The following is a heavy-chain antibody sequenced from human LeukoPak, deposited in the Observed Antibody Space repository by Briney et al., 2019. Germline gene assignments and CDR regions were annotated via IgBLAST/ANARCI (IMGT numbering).Heavy chain of an antibody. CDR3: AKLRHSTGRTVVDF. D-gene: IGHD6-19*01. V-gene: IGHV3-30*02. J-gene: IGHJ4*02. CDR1: GFTFSSYG. CDR2: IWSDGSDK. Sequence: GGSLRLSCAASGFTFSSYGMHWVRQAPGKGLEWVAFIWSDGSDKKYADSVKGRFTISRDNSKNTLYLQMDSLRAEDRAMYYCAKLRHSTGRTVVDFWGQGTLVTVSS.